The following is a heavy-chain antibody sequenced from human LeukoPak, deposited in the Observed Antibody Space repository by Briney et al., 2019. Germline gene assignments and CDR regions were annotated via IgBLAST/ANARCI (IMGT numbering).Heavy chain of an antibody. V-gene: IGHV4-59*01. CDR2: IYYSGST. D-gene: IGHD5-18*01. CDR3: ARTTEGGYTYDYFYYYYMDV. Sequence: SETLSLTCTVSGGSISSYYWSWTRQPPGKGLEWIGYIYYSGSTNYNPSLKSRVTISVDTSKNQFSLKLSSVTAADTAVYYCARTTEGGYTYDYFYYYYMDVWGKGTTVTISS. CDR1: GGSISSYY. J-gene: IGHJ6*03.